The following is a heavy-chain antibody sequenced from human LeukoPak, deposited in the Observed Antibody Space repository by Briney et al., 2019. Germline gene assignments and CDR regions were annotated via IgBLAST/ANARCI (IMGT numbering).Heavy chain of an antibody. CDR1: GFTLSSFW. CDR3: AAAGRGSLDY. Sequence: GGSLRLSCAASGFTLSSFWMHWVRQAPGKGLEWVSRISSDGSSTNYADSVKGRFAISRDAAKDTLFLQINSLRAEDTAVYFCAAAGRGSLDYWGQGTLVTVSS. CDR2: ISSDGSST. V-gene: IGHV3-74*01. J-gene: IGHJ4*02. D-gene: IGHD3-16*01.